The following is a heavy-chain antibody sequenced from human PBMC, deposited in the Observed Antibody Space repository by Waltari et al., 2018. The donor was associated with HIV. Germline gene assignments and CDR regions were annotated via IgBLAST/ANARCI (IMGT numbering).Heavy chain of an antibody. Sequence: EVHLEQSGAEVKKPGESLKISCKASGYTFTSYWIGWVRQMHGKGREWMGIVSPRTSETKYSPSFQGQVTISADKSITPVYLQWSTLKASDTAIYYCARHVRVLQPTVAIGGMDVWGQGTSVTVSS. CDR1: GYTFTSYW. D-gene: IGHD5-12*01. V-gene: IGHV5-51*01. J-gene: IGHJ6*02. CDR2: VSPRTSET. CDR3: ARHVRVLQPTVAIGGMDV.